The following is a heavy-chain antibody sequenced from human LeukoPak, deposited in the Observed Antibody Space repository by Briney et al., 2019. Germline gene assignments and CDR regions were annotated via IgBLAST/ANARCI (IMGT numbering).Heavy chain of an antibody. J-gene: IGHJ4*02. V-gene: IGHV1-2*02. CDR2: INPNSGDT. D-gene: IGHD5-12*01. CDR3: ARGYSGYDVDY. Sequence: GASVKVSCKASGYTFTGYYMHWVRQAPGQGLEWMGWINPNSGDTHCAQKFQGRVTMTRNTSISTAYMELSSLRSEDTAVYYCARGYSGYDVDYWGQGTLVTVSS. CDR1: GYTFTGYY.